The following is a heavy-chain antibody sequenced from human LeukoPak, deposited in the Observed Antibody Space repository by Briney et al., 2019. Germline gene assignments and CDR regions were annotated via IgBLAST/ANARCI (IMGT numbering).Heavy chain of an antibody. CDR3: AKDYYGSGSYPFDY. V-gene: IGHV3-23*01. D-gene: IGHD3-10*01. Sequence: PGGSLRLSCAASGFTFSSYAMSWVRRAPGKGLEWVSAISGSGGSTYYADSVKGRFTISRDNSKNTLYLQMNSLRAEDTAVYYCAKDYYGSGSYPFDYWGQGTLVTVSS. CDR2: ISGSGGST. J-gene: IGHJ4*02. CDR1: GFTFSSYA.